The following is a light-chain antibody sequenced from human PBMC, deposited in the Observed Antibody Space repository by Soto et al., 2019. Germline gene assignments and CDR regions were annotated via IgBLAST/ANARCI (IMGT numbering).Light chain of an antibody. V-gene: IGKV3-20*01. CDR1: QTVRGSY. CDR2: AAS. Sequence: EIVLSQSPGTLSLSPGKTASLSCRASQTVRGSYLAWYQQKPGQAPRLLISAASRRATGVPDRFSGSGSGTDFTLTISRLEPEDFAVYCCHQYGSSPPTFGGGTKVEIK. J-gene: IGKJ4*01. CDR3: HQYGSSPPT.